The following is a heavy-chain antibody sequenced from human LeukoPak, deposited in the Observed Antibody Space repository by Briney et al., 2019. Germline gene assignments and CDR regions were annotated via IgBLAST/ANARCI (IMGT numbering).Heavy chain of an antibody. D-gene: IGHD3-16*02. V-gene: IGHV4-34*01. CDR3: ARGLAPPGVINLNWFDS. Sequence: SETLSLTCAVYGGSFSGYYWSWIRQPPGKGLEWIGEINHSGSTNYNPSLKSRVTISVDTSKNQFSLKLSSVTAADTAVYYCARGLAPPGVINLNWFDSWGQGTLVTVSS. CDR1: GGSFSGYY. J-gene: IGHJ5*01. CDR2: INHSGST.